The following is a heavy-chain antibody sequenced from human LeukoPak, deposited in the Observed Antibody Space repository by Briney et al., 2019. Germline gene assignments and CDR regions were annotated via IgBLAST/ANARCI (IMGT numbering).Heavy chain of an antibody. J-gene: IGHJ4*02. CDR3: ARGYRTGDMTIFAY. CDR2: INPNSGGT. Sequence: ASVNVSCKASVYTFTGYYMQWVRQAPGQGLEWMGWINPNSGGTDYAQKFQGRVTMTRDTSISTAYMELSRLRSDDTAVYYCARGYRTGDMTIFAYWGQGTLVTVSS. CDR1: VYTFTGYY. D-gene: IGHD3-3*01. V-gene: IGHV1-2*02.